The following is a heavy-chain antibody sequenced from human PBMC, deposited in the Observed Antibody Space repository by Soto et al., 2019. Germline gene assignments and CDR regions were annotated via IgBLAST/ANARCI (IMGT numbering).Heavy chain of an antibody. Sequence: GGSLRLSCAASGFTFSGSTMHWVRQASGKGLEWVGRIRSKGNNYATAYGASVKGRFTISRDDSKNTADLQMNSLKTEDTAVYYCTRSGTAGDYDGMDVWGQGTTVTVSS. CDR2: IRSKGNNYAT. J-gene: IGHJ6*02. CDR1: GFTFSGST. CDR3: TRSGTAGDYDGMDV. V-gene: IGHV3-73*01. D-gene: IGHD1-26*01.